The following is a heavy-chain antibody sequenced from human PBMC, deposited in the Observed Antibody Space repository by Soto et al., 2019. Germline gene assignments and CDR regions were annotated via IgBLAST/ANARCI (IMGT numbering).Heavy chain of an antibody. V-gene: IGHV3-23*01. Sequence: EVQLLESGGGLVQPGGSLRLSCVASSGFTFTYYSMRWVRQAPGKGLEWVAPISGRGDTTYYADSVKGRLTITRDNVKRTLSLHMNSLRADDTAVYYCADPVPAATHYDYYDMDVWGQGTTVTVSS. CDR3: ADPVPAATHYDYYDMDV. CDR2: ISGRGDTT. D-gene: IGHD2-2*01. J-gene: IGHJ6*02. CDR1: GFTFTYYS.